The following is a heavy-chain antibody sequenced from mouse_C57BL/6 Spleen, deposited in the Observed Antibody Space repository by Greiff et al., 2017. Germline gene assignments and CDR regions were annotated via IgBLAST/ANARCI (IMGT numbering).Heavy chain of an antibody. D-gene: IGHD1-1*01. Sequence: EVQRVESGGGLVQPKGSLKLSCAASGFTFNTYAMHWVRQAPGKGLEWVARIRSKSSNYATYYADSVKDRFTISRDDSQIMLYLQMNNLKTEDTAMYYCVRGNYYGSSDWYFDVWGTGTTVTVSS. CDR1: GFTFNTYA. CDR3: VRGNYYGSSDWYFDV. CDR2: IRSKSSNYAT. J-gene: IGHJ1*03. V-gene: IGHV10-3*01.